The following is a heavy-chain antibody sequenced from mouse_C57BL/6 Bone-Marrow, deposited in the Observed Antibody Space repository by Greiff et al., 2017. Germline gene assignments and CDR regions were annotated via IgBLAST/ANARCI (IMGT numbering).Heavy chain of an antibody. CDR2: IYPRSGNT. D-gene: IGHD1-1*01. CDR3: ARERGYGSSLYYFDY. V-gene: IGHV1-81*01. CDR1: GYTFTSYG. Sequence: VKLQESGAELARPGASVKLSCKASGYTFTSYGISWVKQRTGQGLEWIGEIYPRSGNTYYNEKFKGKATLTADKSSSTAYMELRSLTSEDSAVYFCARERGYGSSLYYFDYWGQGTTLTVSS. J-gene: IGHJ2*01.